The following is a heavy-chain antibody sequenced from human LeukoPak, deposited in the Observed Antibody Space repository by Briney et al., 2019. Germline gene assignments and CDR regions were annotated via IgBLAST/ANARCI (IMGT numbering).Heavy chain of an antibody. V-gene: IGHV4-39*01. CDR2: IYSSGSP. CDR3: ARHCSSWSPNPDY. Sequence: PSETLSLTCTVSGVSISNNNDYWGGILQPPGKGLEWIWTIYSSGSPYYIPSLKSRLTMSIDTSKKQFSLTLSSVTAADTAVYYCARHCSSWSPNPDYWGQGTLVIVSS. J-gene: IGHJ4*02. D-gene: IGHD6-13*01. CDR1: GVSISNNNDY.